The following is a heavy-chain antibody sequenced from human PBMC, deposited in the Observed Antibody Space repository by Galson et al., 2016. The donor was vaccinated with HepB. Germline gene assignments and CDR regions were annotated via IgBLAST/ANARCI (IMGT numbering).Heavy chain of an antibody. CDR2: IWYDGGTA. V-gene: IGHV3-33*01. D-gene: IGHD1-1*01. CDR1: GLTFSRYG. J-gene: IGHJ4*02. CDR3: STERQERRLGY. Sequence: SLRLSCAASGLTFSRYGMHWVRQAPGKGLEWVAVIWYDGGTAAYAAPVTGRFTISRDDSKNTLYLQMNSLKTEDTAVYYCSTERQERRLGYWGQGTLVTVSS.